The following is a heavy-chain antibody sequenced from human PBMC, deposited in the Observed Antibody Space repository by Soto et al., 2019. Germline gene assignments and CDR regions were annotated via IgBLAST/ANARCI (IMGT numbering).Heavy chain of an antibody. CDR1: GYSFTSYW. D-gene: IGHD2-2*01. Sequence: LKISFKGSGYSFTSYWIGWVRQMPGKGLEWMGIIYPGDSDTRYSPSFQGQVTISADKSISTAYLQWSSLKDSDTAMYYCARLRNQLAPADYWGQGTLVTVSS. J-gene: IGHJ4*02. CDR2: IYPGDSDT. V-gene: IGHV5-51*01. CDR3: ARLRNQLAPADY.